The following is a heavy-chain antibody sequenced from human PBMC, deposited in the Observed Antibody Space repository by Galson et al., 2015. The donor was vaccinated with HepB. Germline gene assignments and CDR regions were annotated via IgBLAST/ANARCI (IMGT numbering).Heavy chain of an antibody. V-gene: IGHV3-30*04. J-gene: IGHJ4*02. CDR3: ARDSTGWYRIFDY. Sequence: SLRLSCAASGFPFSNYAIHWVRQAPGKGLEWVAVISYDGSAKYYAESVKGRFTISRDNSKKILYLQMNSLRDEDTTVYFCARDSTGWYRIFDYWGQGTLVTVSS. D-gene: IGHD6-19*01. CDR2: ISYDGSAK. CDR1: GFPFSNYA.